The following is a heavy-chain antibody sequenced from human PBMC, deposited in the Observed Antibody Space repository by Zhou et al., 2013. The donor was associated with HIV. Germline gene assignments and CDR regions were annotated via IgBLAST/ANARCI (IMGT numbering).Heavy chain of an antibody. D-gene: IGHD2-2*01. J-gene: IGHJ4*01. CDR2: INANNGGT. CDR1: GYTFTGYY. CDR3: ARDEDTSCFHCPPSPSFDY. V-gene: IGHV1-2*02. Sequence: QVQLVQSGAELKKPGASVRVSCKASGYTFTGYYLHWVRETPAQGLEWMGWINANNGGTSYAQNFQDRVTMTRDTSINTAYMEFSSLTSDDTAVYYCARDEDTSCFHCPPSPSFDYWGQGTLVTVSS.